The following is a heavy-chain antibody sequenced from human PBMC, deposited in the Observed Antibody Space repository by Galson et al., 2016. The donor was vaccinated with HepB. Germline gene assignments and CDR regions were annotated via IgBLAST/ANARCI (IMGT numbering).Heavy chain of an antibody. CDR1: GFSFSSHG. J-gene: IGHJ5*02. CDR2: ISFDGTTT. D-gene: IGHD2-15*01. Sequence: SLRLSCAASGFSFSSHGMHWVRQAPGKGLEWMALISFDGTTTMYGESVKGRVTITRDNFQNTVSLQMNRLTSRDSGVYYCAKDPSLGEVFAATFAETWGQGTLVIVSS. V-gene: IGHV3-30*18. CDR3: AKDPSLGEVFAATFAET.